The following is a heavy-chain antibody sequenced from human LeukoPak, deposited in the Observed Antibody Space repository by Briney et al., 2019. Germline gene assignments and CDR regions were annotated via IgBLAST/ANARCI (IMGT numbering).Heavy chain of an antibody. CDR1: GYTFTSYG. Sequence: ASVKVSCKASGYTFTSYGIRWVRQAPGQGLEWMGWISAYNGNTNYAQKLQGRVTMTTDTSTSTAYMELRSLRSDDTAVYYCARDAYVADYYYYGMDVWGQGTTVTVSS. D-gene: IGHD6-19*01. CDR3: ARDAYVADYYYYGMDV. V-gene: IGHV1-18*01. CDR2: ISAYNGNT. J-gene: IGHJ6*02.